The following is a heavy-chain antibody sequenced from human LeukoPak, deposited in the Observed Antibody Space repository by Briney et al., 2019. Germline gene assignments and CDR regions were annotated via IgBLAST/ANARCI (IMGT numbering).Heavy chain of an antibody. Sequence: SETLSLTCTVSGGSITSGDYYWSWIRQTPGKGLEWIGYIYYIGNTYYNPSLKSRVTISVDTSKNQFSLKLSSVTAADTAVYYCARENYYDSSGPNAFDIWGQGTMVTVSS. CDR3: ARENYYDSSGPNAFDI. CDR2: IYYIGNT. CDR1: GGSITSGDYY. D-gene: IGHD3-22*01. V-gene: IGHV4-31*03. J-gene: IGHJ3*02.